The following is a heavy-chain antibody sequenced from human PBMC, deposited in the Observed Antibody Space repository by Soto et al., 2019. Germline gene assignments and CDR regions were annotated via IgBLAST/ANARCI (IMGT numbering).Heavy chain of an antibody. CDR2: MNPNTGNS. CDR3: ARRAETNGWNGFGADKYYFDF. J-gene: IGHJ4*02. D-gene: IGHD1-1*01. Sequence: SVKVACKASGYTFTSYDIYWVRQATGQGLEWMGWMNPNTGNSGYAQKFQGRVTVTSDTSINTVYMELSSLRSEDTAVYYCARRAETNGWNGFGADKYYFDFWGQGTLVTVSS. CDR1: GYTFTSYD. V-gene: IGHV1-8*01.